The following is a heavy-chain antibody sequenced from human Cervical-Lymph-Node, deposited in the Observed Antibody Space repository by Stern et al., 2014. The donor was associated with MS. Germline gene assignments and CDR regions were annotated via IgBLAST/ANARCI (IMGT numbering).Heavy chain of an antibody. CDR1: GFSLSTSGLG. V-gene: IGHV2-5*02. CDR3: AHRTAGPFDY. Sequence: QVTLKESGPALVKPTQTLTLTCTFSGFSLSTSGLGVGWIRQPPGEALEWLAYIYWDDQNRHSPSLTSRLTITKDTSKNQVVLTLTNVDPVDTATYYCAHRTAGPFDYWGQGTLVTVSS. CDR2: IYWDDQN. J-gene: IGHJ4*02.